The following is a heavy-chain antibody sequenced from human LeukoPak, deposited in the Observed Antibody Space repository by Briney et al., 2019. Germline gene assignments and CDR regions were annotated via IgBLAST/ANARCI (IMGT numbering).Heavy chain of an antibody. J-gene: IGHJ4*02. CDR2: ISRSSSYI. D-gene: IGHD4-23*01. V-gene: IGHV3-21*01. CDR3: ARDYGGSSPFDY. CDR1: GFTFSSYS. Sequence: GGSLRLSCAGSGFTFSSYSMNWVRQAPGKGLQWVSSISRSSSYIYYADSVKGRFTISRDNAKNSLYLHMNSLRAEDTAVYYCARDYGGSSPFDYWGQGTLVTVSS.